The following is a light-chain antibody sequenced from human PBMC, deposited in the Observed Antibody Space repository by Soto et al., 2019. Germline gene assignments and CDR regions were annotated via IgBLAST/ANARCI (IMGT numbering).Light chain of an antibody. V-gene: IGLV2-14*01. J-gene: IGLJ1*01. CDR1: RSDVGAYNY. CDR2: DVG. Sequence: QSALTQPASVSGSPGQSITISCTGTRSDVGAYNYVSWYQQHPGKAPKLIIYDVGNRPSGVSNRFSGSKSGNTASLTISGLQAEDEADYYCSSYTSSSTRVFGTGTTLTVL. CDR3: SSYTSSSTRV.